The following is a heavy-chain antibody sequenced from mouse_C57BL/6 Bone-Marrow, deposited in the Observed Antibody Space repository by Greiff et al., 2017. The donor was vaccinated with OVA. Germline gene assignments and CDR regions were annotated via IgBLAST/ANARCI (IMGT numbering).Heavy chain of an antibody. J-gene: IGHJ2*01. V-gene: IGHV2-6*01. CDR2: IWGVGST. CDR1: GFSLTSYG. Sequence: VKLQESGPGLVAPSQSLSITCTVSGFSLTSYGVDWVRQSPGKGLEWLGVIWGVGSTNYNSALKSRLSISKDNSKSQVFLKMNSLQTDDTAMYYCASERTAQATDYWGQGTTLTVSS. D-gene: IGHD3-2*02. CDR3: ASERTAQATDY.